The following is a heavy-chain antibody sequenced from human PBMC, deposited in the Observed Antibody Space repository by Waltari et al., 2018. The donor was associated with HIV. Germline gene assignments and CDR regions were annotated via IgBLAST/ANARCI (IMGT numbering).Heavy chain of an antibody. CDR3: ARVKYFYVSREYFFDY. CDR2: IDWADDK. V-gene: IGHV2-70*01. J-gene: IGHJ4*02. D-gene: IGHD3-10*02. CDR1: GFSLSTTGMC. Sequence: QVTLRESGPALVKPTQTLTLTCTFAGFSLSTTGMCVRWIRQPPGKALEWLALIDWADDKYFSTSLRSRLTISKDTTKNQVALTVTNLDPMDTATYYCARVKYFYVSREYFFDYWGQGILVTVSS.